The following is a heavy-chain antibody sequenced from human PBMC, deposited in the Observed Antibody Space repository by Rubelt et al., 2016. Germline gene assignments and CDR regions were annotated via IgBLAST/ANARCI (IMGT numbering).Heavy chain of an antibody. CDR2: ISYDGSKK. V-gene: IGHV3-30-3*01. CDR3: ARDSPNPYWYFDL. Sequence: QLVESGGGMVQPGKSLRLSCAASGFTFSSYAMHWVRQAPGKGLEWVAVISYDGSKKNYADSVKGRFTISRDNSKNTLYLQMNSLRAEDTAVYYCARDSPNPYWYFDLWGRGTLVTVSS. J-gene: IGHJ2*01. CDR1: GFTFSSYA.